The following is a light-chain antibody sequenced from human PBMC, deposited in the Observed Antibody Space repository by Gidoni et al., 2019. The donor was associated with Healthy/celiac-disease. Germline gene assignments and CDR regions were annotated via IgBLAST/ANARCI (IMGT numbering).Light chain of an antibody. V-gene: IGLV2-11*01. CDR3: CSYAGSYTSWV. CDR1: SSDVGGYNY. Sequence: SALTQPRPVAGFPGPSVTISCTGTSSDVGGYNYVSWYQQHPGKAPKLMIYDVSKRPSGVPDRFSGSKSGNTASLTISGLQAEDEADYYCCSYAGSYTSWVFGGGTKLTVL. J-gene: IGLJ3*02. CDR2: DVS.